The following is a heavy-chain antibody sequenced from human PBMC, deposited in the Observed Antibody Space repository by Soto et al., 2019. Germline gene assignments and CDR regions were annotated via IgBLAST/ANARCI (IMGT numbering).Heavy chain of an antibody. CDR3: AKGYDDYGVFYYYYGMDV. CDR2: ISYDGSNK. J-gene: IGHJ6*02. Sequence: GGSLRLSCAASGFTFSSYAMHWVRQAPGKGLEWVAVISYDGSNKYYADSVKGRFTISRDNSKNTLYLQMNSLRAEDTAVYYCAKGYDDYGVFYYYYGMDVWGQGTTVTVSS. D-gene: IGHD4-17*01. CDR1: GFTFSSYA. V-gene: IGHV3-30*18.